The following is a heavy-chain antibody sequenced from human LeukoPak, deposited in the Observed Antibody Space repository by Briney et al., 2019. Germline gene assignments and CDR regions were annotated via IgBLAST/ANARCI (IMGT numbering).Heavy chain of an antibody. CDR1: GYSFTSYW. V-gene: IGHV5-51*01. D-gene: IGHD3-22*01. J-gene: IGHJ4*02. CDR3: AIGRDSSGYTPFDY. CDR2: IYPGDSDT. Sequence: GESLKISCKGSGYSFTSYWIGWVRRMAGKGLEWMGIIYPGDSDTRYSPSFQGQVTISADKSISTAYLQWSSLKASDTDMYYCAIGRDSSGYTPFDYWGQGTLVTGSS.